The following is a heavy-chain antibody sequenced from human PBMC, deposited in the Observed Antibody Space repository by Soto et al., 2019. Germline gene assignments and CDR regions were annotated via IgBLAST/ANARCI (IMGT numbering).Heavy chain of an antibody. CDR1: GFTFSSYS. CDR2: INRSSSYI. V-gene: IGHV3-21*04. J-gene: IGHJ4*02. D-gene: IGHD5-12*01. Sequence: GVLRLSFAAPGFTFSSYSMNWVRQAPGNGLELVSSINRSSSYIYYADSVKGRFTLSRDNAKHSLYLQMHSLRDEDTAVYYCARGGRDGYLFDYWGQGTLVTVSS. CDR3: ARGGRDGYLFDY.